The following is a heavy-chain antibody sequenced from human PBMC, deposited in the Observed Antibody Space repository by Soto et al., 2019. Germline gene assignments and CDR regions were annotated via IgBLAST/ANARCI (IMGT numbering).Heavy chain of an antibody. Sequence: PSETLSLTCTVSGGSISSGGYYWSWIRQHPGKGLEWIGYIYYSGSTYYNPSLKSRVTISVDTSKNQFSLKLSSVTAADTAVYYCARDALIAAAGTNWFDPWGQGTLFTVSS. CDR2: IYYSGST. V-gene: IGHV4-31*03. CDR3: ARDALIAAAGTNWFDP. CDR1: GGSISSGGYY. J-gene: IGHJ5*02. D-gene: IGHD6-13*01.